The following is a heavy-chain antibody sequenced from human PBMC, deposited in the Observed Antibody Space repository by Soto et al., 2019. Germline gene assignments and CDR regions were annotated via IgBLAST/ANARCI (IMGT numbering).Heavy chain of an antibody. CDR3: ARPLRCFDWLPDAFDI. CDR1: GYSVTSYW. J-gene: IGHJ3*02. V-gene: IGHV5-51*01. Sequence: GESLKISCKGSGYSVTSYWIGWVRQMPGKGLEWMGIIYPGDSDTRYSPSFQGQVTISADKSISTAYLQWSSLKASDTAMYYCARPLRCFDWLPDAFDIWGQGTMVTVSS. CDR2: IYPGDSDT. D-gene: IGHD3-9*01.